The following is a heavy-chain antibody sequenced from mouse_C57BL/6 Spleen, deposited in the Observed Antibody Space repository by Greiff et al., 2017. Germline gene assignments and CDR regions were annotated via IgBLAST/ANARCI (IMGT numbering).Heavy chain of an antibody. D-gene: IGHD3-3*01. CDR1: GFNIKDDY. J-gene: IGHJ4*01. CDR2: IDPENGDT. V-gene: IGHV14-4*01. CDR3: STGLGGGMGY. Sequence: EVQLQQSGAELVRPGASVKLSCTASGFNIKDDYMHWVKQRPEQGLEWIGWIDPENGDTEYASKFQGKGTITADTSSNTAYLQLSGLTSEDTAVYYCSTGLGGGMGYWGQGTSVTVYS.